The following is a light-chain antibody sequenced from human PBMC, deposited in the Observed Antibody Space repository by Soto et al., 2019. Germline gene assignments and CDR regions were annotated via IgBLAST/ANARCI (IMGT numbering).Light chain of an antibody. CDR2: KAS. Sequence: DIQMTQSPSTLSASVGDRVTITCRASQSISDWFAWYQQKPGKAPKLLIYKASSLESGVPSRFSGSGSGTEFTLTISSLQRDDVATYYCQQYNSYSETFGKGTKVEVK. V-gene: IGKV1-5*03. CDR3: QQYNSYSET. J-gene: IGKJ1*01. CDR1: QSISDW.